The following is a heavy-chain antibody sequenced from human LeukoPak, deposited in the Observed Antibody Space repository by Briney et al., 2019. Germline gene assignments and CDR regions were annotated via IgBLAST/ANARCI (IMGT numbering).Heavy chain of an antibody. CDR2: INPSGGST. D-gene: IGHD2-2*02. CDR1: GYTFTSYY. CDR3: ARVAGGRYCSSTSCYMRGWFDP. V-gene: IGHV1-46*01. Sequence: GASVKVSCKASGYTFTSYYMHWVRQAPGQGLEWMGIINPSGGSTSYAQKFQGRVTITADESTSTAYMELSSLRSEDTAVYYCARVAGGRYCSSTSCYMRGWFDPWGQGTLVTVSS. J-gene: IGHJ5*02.